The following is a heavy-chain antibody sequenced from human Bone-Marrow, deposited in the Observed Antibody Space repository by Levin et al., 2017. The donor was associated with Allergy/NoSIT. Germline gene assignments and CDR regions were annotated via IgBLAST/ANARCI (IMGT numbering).Heavy chain of an antibody. CDR1: GFTFSNYA. Sequence: PGGSLRLSCAVSGFTFSNYAMTWARQAPGKGLEWVSTIHASGTGTHYADSVKGRFTISRDNSQNTLYLHMNSLGAEDTAVYFCAKAFSYGSGYYYSHFDYWGQGTLVTVSS. CDR3: AKAFSYGSGYYYSHFDY. CDR2: IHASGTGT. V-gene: IGHV3-23*01. D-gene: IGHD3-10*01. J-gene: IGHJ4*02.